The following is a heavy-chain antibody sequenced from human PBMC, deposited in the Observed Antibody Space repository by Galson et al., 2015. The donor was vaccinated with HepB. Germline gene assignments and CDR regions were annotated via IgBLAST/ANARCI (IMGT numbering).Heavy chain of an antibody. Sequence: SLRLSCAASGFIFSSYAMHWVRQAPGKGLEWVAVISYDGTNEYYADSVEGRFTISRDNSKNTLYLQMNSLRAEDTAVYYCAKTGEYSNPLLPGFSYYFDYWGQGTLVTVSS. CDR1: GFIFSSYA. J-gene: IGHJ4*02. CDR3: AKTGEYSNPLLPGFSYYFDY. D-gene: IGHD6-6*01. V-gene: IGHV3-30*04. CDR2: ISYDGTNE.